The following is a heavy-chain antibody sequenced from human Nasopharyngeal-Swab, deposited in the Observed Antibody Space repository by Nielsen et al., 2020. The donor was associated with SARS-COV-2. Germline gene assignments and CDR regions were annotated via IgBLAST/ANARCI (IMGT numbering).Heavy chain of an antibody. V-gene: IGHV1-18*01. J-gene: IGHJ4*02. CDR3: ARHGVAEDY. Sequence: ASVKVSCKASGYIFTSYDISWVRQARAQGLEWMGWIGAYNGNTNYAQKFQDRVTMTTDTSTRTVYMELRSLRSDDPAVYYCARHGVAEDYWGQGTLVTVSS. D-gene: IGHD3-3*01. CDR1: GYIFTSYD. CDR2: IGAYNGNT.